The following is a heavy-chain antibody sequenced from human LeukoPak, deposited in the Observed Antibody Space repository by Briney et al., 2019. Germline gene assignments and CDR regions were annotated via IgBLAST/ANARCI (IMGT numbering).Heavy chain of an antibody. V-gene: IGHV3-21*01. CDR3: ARVLTGYSYYYYYYMDV. Sequence: PGGSLRLSCVASGFTFSGYSMNWVRQAPGKGPEWVSLITTTSSYIYYADSVKGRFTISRDNAKNSLYLQMNSLRAEDTAVYYCARVLTGYSYYYYYYMDVWGKGTTVTVSS. J-gene: IGHJ6*03. CDR2: ITTTSSYI. CDR1: GFTFSGYS. D-gene: IGHD3-9*01.